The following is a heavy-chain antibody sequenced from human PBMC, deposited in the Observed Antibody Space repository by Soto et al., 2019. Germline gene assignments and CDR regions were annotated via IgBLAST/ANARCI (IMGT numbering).Heavy chain of an antibody. Sequence: SETLSLTCAVYGGSFSGYYWSWIRQPPGKGLEWIGEINHSGSTNYNPSLKSRVTISVDTSKNQFSLKLSSVTAADTAVYYCARVKRWAPAASIAARRGFDYWGQGTLVTVSS. V-gene: IGHV4-34*01. J-gene: IGHJ4*02. D-gene: IGHD6-6*01. CDR1: GGSFSGYY. CDR2: INHSGST. CDR3: ARVKRWAPAASIAARRGFDY.